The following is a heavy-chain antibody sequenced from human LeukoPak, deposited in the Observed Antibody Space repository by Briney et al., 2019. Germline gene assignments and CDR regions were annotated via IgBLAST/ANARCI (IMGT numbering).Heavy chain of an antibody. J-gene: IGHJ4*02. CDR1: GFTFDDYG. Sequence: PGGSLRLSCAASGFTFDDYGMSWVRQAPGKGLEWVSGINWNGGSTGYADSVKGRFTISRDNAKNSLYLQMNSLRAEDTAVYYCAKDGYSGNYLGSYFDYWGQGTLVTVSS. D-gene: IGHD1-26*01. V-gene: IGHV3-20*04. CDR2: INWNGGST. CDR3: AKDGYSGNYLGSYFDY.